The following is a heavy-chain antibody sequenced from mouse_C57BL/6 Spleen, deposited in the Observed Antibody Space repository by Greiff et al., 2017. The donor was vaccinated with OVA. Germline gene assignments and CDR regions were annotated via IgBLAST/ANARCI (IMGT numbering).Heavy chain of an antibody. Sequence: VQLQQSGAELMKPGASVKLSCKATGYTFTGYWIEWVKQRPGHGLEWIGEILPGSGRTNYNEKFKGQAPFTADTSSITAYFQLSSLTTEDADIDDGAGPATTVPYYLDYWGQGTTRTVSA. D-gene: IGHD1-2*01. CDR3: AGPATTVPYYLDY. V-gene: IGHV1-9*01. CDR2: ILPGSGRT. J-gene: IGHJ2*01. CDR1: GYTFTGYW.